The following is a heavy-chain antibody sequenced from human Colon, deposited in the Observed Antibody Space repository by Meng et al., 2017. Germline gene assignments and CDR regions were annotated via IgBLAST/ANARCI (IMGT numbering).Heavy chain of an antibody. CDR3: ARGYRGSTYFAY. CDR2: IYDTGYP. CDR1: GASVTTTLSS. V-gene: IGHV4-30-2*06. D-gene: IGHD3-16*01. Sequence: QLQLQESGSRLVKPSQTLALNCAGSGASVTTTLSSWSWIRQSPGTGLEWIGNIYDTGYPYSRPSLRSRVTISVDRSNNQFSLNLNSVTAADTAVYFCARGYRGSTYFAYWGQGILVTVSS. J-gene: IGHJ4*02.